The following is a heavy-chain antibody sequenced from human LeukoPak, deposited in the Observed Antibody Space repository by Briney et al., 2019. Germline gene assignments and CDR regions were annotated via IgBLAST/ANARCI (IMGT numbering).Heavy chain of an antibody. CDR2: IIPIFGTA. V-gene: IGHV1-69*13. CDR3: ASAYFSGSYPNLGGY. D-gene: IGHD1-26*01. J-gene: IGHJ4*02. Sequence: GASVKVSCKASGGTFSSYAISWVRQAPGQGLEWMGGIIPIFGTANYAQKFQGRVTITADESTSTAYMELSSLRSEDTAVYYCASAYFSGSYPNLGGYWGQGTLVTVSS. CDR1: GGTFSSYA.